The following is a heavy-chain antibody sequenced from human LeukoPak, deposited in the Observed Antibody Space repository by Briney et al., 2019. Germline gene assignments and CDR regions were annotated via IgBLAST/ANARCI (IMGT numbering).Heavy chain of an antibody. V-gene: IGHV3-33*01. CDR3: ARSLWFGELLFPFDY. J-gene: IGHJ4*02. CDR1: GFTFSSYG. CDR2: IWYDGSNK. D-gene: IGHD3-10*01. Sequence: GGSLRLSCAASGFTFSSYGMHWVRQAPGKGLEWVAVIWYDGSNKYHADSVKGRFTISRDNAKNSLYLQMNSLRAEDTAVYYCARSLWFGELLFPFDYWGQGTLVTVSS.